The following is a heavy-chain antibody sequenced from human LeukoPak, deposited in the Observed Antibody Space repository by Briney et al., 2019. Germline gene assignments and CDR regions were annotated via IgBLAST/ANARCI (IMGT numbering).Heavy chain of an antibody. J-gene: IGHJ4*02. Sequence: SETLSLTCAVYGGSFSGYYWSWIRQPPGKGLEWIGEINHSGSTNYNPSLKSRVTISVDTSKNQFSLKLSSVTAADTAVYYCARGHHYDILTGYMYYFDYWGQGTLVTVSS. V-gene: IGHV4-34*01. D-gene: IGHD3-9*01. CDR2: INHSGST. CDR3: ARGHHYDILTGYMYYFDY. CDR1: GGSFSGYY.